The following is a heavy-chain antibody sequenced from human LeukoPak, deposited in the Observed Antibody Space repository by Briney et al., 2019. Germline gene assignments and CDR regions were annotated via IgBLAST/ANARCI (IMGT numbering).Heavy chain of an antibody. V-gene: IGHV4-31*03. Sequence: PSQTLSLTCTVSGGSITSGDYYWSWIRQHPGKGLEWIGYIHYSGSTNSNPSLKSRVTISVDTSKNQLSLKMSSVTAADTAVYYCARDGCSGASCYPGWFDPWGQGTLVTVSS. CDR3: ARDGCSGASCYPGWFDP. J-gene: IGHJ5*02. CDR1: GGSITSGDYY. D-gene: IGHD2-15*01. CDR2: IHYSGST.